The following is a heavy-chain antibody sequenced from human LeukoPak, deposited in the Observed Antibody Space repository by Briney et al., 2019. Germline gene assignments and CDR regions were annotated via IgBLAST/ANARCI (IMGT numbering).Heavy chain of an antibody. D-gene: IGHD2/OR15-2a*01. Sequence: SETLSLTCTVSGGSISSSSFYWGWIRQPPGKGLDWIGNIYYSESTYYDPSLKSRVTISVDTSKNQFSLRLSSVAAEDTDVYYCATQNPYYFDYWGQGTLVTVSS. CDR1: GGSISSSSFY. CDR3: ATQNPYYFDY. V-gene: IGHV4-39*07. J-gene: IGHJ4*02. CDR2: IYYSEST.